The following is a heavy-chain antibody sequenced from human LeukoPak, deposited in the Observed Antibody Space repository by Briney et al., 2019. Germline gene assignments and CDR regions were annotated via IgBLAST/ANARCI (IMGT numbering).Heavy chain of an antibody. CDR2: INHSGST. Sequence: SETLSLTCAVYGGSFSGYYWSWIRQPPGKGLEWMGEINHSGSTNYNPSLKSRVTISVDTSKNQFSLKLSSVTAADTAVYYCARGLGGYGDYVRPRFDPWGQGTLVTVSS. CDR3: ARGLGGYGDYVRPRFDP. J-gene: IGHJ5*02. D-gene: IGHD4-17*01. V-gene: IGHV4-34*01. CDR1: GGSFSGYY.